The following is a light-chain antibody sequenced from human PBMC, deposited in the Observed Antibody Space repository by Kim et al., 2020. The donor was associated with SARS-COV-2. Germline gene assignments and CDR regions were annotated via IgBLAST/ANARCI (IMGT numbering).Light chain of an antibody. V-gene: IGLV1-47*01. Sequence: QAVLTQPPSASGTPGQRVTISCSGSSSNIGSNYVYWYQQLPGTAPKLLIYRNNQRPSGVPDRFSGSKFGTSASLAISGLRSEDEADYYCAAWDDSLSVVFGGGTQLTVL. J-gene: IGLJ2*01. CDR3: AAWDDSLSVV. CDR1: SSNIGSNY. CDR2: RNN.